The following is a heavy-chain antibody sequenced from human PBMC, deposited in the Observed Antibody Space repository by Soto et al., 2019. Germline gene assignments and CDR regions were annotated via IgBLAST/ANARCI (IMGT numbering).Heavy chain of an antibody. CDR2: IYYSGST. Sequence: PSLTCTVSGGSISSGGYYWSWIRQHPGKGLEWIGYIYYSGSTYYNPSLKSRVTISVDTSKNQFSLKLSSVTAADTAVYYCARAVSGSYYNPWGQGTLVTVSS. CDR1: GGSISSGGYY. CDR3: ARAVSGSYYNP. V-gene: IGHV4-31*03. J-gene: IGHJ5*02. D-gene: IGHD3-10*01.